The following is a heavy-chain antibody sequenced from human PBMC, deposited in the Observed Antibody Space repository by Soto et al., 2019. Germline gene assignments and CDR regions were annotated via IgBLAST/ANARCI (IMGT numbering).Heavy chain of an antibody. J-gene: IGHJ4*02. D-gene: IGHD1-1*01. Sequence: GSLRLSCAASGFTFGSYAMSWVRQAPGKGLEWVSAISGSGGSTYYADSVKGRFTISRDNSKNTLYLQMNSLRAEDTAVYYCAKDGTTETTNGHDYWGQGTLVTVSS. V-gene: IGHV3-23*01. CDR1: GFTFGSYA. CDR3: AKDGTTETTNGHDY. CDR2: ISGSGGST.